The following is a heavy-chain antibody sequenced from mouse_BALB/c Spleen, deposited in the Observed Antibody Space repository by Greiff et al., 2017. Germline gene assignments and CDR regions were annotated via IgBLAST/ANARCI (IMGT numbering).Heavy chain of an antibody. CDR2: INPSNGGT. CDR3: TRGKGMITTWFAY. V-gene: IGHV1S81*02. D-gene: IGHD2-4*01. J-gene: IGHJ3*01. CDR1: GYTFTSYY. Sequence: QVQLQRSGAELVKPGASVKLSCKASGYTFTSYYMYWVKQRPGQGLEWIGEINPSNGGTNFNEKFKSKATLTVDKSSSTAYMQLSSLTSEDSAVYYCTRGKGMITTWFAYWGQGTLVTVSA.